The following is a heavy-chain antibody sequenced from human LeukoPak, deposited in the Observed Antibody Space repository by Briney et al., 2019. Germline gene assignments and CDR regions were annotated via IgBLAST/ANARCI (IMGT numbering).Heavy chain of an antibody. CDR2: ISSSSSYI. D-gene: IGHD5-18*01. J-gene: IGHJ4*02. V-gene: IGHV3-21*04. CDR3: ARGSDTAMVSGGVYFDY. Sequence: GGSLRLSCAASGFTFSSYSMNWVRQAPGKGLEWVSSISSSSSYIYYADSVKGRFTISRDNAKNSLYLQMNSLRAEDTAVYYCARGSDTAMVSGGVYFDYWGQGTLVTVSS. CDR1: GFTFSSYS.